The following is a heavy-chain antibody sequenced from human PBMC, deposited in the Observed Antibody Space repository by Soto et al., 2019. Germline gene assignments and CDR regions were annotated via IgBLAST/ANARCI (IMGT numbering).Heavy chain of an antibody. Sequence: QVQLVQSGAEVKKPGASVKVSCKASGYTFTSYDINWVRQATGQGLEWMGWMNPNSDNTGYAQNCQCRDTMTRHTSISIAYMALSSLRSEYTAVYYCARALSGSYFEWGQGTMVTVSS. CDR2: MNPNSDNT. J-gene: IGHJ3*01. CDR1: GYTFTSYD. D-gene: IGHD1-26*01. V-gene: IGHV1-8*01. CDR3: ARALSGSYFE.